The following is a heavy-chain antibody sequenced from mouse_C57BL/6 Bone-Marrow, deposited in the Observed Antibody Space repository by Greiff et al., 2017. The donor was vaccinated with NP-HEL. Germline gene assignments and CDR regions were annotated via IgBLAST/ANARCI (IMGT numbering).Heavy chain of an antibody. CDR2: IDPETGGT. D-gene: IGHD2-1*01. V-gene: IGHV1-15*01. Sequence: QVQLKESGAELVRPGASVTLSCKASGYTFTDYEMHWVKQTPVHGLEWIGAIDPETGGTAYNQKFKGKAILTADKSSSPAYMELRSLTSEDSAVYYCTRWEGNYKAMDYWGQGTSVTVSS. J-gene: IGHJ4*01. CDR3: TRWEGNYKAMDY. CDR1: GYTFTDYE.